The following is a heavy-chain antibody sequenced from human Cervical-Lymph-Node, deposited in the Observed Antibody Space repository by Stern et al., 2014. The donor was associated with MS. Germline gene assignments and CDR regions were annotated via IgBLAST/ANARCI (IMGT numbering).Heavy chain of an antibody. D-gene: IGHD3-22*01. CDR3: AKGHYYDSSGRYSYNDY. Sequence: VHLGESWGGVVQPGRSLRLSCASSGFTFSSYGMHWGRQAPRPGMERVALIAYDGSYKYYGDSVKGRFTISRDNSKNTLYLQMNSLSPEDTAVYYCAKGHYYDSSGRYSYNDYWGQGTLVTVSS. J-gene: IGHJ4*02. CDR2: IAYDGSYK. CDR1: GFTFSSYG. V-gene: IGHV3-30*18.